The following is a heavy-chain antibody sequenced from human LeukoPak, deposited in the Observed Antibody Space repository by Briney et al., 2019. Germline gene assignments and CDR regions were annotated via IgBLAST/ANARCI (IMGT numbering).Heavy chain of an antibody. CDR3: ARHGKGSSWYEAWFDP. V-gene: IGHV4-59*08. CDR1: GGSISSYY. Sequence: SETLSLTCTVSGGSISSYYWSWIRQPPGKGLGWIGYIYYSGSTNYNPSLKSRVTISVDTSKDQFSLKLSSVTAADTAVYYCARHGKGSSWYEAWFDPWGQGTLVTVSS. CDR2: IYYSGST. J-gene: IGHJ5*02. D-gene: IGHD6-13*01.